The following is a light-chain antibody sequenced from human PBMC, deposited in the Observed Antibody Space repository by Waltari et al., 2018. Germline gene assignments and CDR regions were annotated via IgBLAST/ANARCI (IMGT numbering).Light chain of an antibody. Sequence: DFQVTQSPSSVSASVGDTVTITCRAGPGLPRWLTWYQQKPGRAPSLLIYGADSLQSGVPSRFGGGGSGPDFTLTIANLQPEDSATYYCQQANNWAFGQGTKVEIK. J-gene: IGKJ1*01. CDR1: PGLPRW. CDR2: GAD. CDR3: QQANNWA. V-gene: IGKV1D-12*01.